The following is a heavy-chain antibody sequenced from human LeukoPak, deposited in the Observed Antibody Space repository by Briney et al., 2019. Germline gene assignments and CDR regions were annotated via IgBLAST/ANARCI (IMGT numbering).Heavy chain of an antibody. V-gene: IGHV4-30-2*01. CDR1: GDSVSSGGYY. CDR3: ARDGIASGGRGFDY. D-gene: IGHD6-13*01. CDR2: IYRTGST. J-gene: IGHJ4*02. Sequence: SETLSLTCTVSGDSVSSGGYYWTWIRQPPGKGLEWIGYIYRTGSTYYNPSLKSRVTISLDKSKNQFSLELNSVTAADTAVYYCARDGIASGGRGFDYWGQGTPVTVS.